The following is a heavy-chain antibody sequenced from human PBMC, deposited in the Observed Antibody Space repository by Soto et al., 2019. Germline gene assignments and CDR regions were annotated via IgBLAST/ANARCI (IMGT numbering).Heavy chain of an antibody. CDR3: ARGAGGYYYMDV. CDR2: IKGDVSST. V-gene: IGHV3-74*01. D-gene: IGHD3-10*01. J-gene: IGHJ6*03. CDR1: GFTFSNYW. Sequence: GGSLRLSCASSGFTFSNYWMHLVRQVPGKGPVWVSRIKGDVSSTNYADSVKGRFTIPRDNAKSTLYLQMNSLRAEDTAVYYCARGAGGYYYMDVWGKGTTVTVSS.